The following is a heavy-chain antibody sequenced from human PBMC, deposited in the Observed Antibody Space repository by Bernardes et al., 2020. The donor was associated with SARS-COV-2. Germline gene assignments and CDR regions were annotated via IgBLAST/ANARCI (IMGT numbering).Heavy chain of an antibody. D-gene: IGHD2-21*02. CDR3: ASGWLAGDHAFDARDHYFG. CDR2: ISASSNYV. CDR1: GFTFNAYS. V-gene: IGHV3-21*06. Sequence: GGSLRLSCEASGFTFNAYSMNWVRQAPGKGLEWVSYISASSNYVYYADAVKGRFTISRDNTKNSLYLQMDSLRVEDTAVYYCASGWLAGDHAFDARDHYFGWGQGMLVSVSS. J-gene: IGHJ4*02.